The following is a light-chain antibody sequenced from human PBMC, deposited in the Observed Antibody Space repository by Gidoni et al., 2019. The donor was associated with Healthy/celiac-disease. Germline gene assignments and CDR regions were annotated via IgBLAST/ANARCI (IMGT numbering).Light chain of an antibody. CDR1: QRISSY. CDR3: QQSYSTPRT. J-gene: IGKJ1*01. V-gene: IGKV1-39*01. CDR2: AAS. Sequence: DIQMSHSPSSLSASVGDRVTITCRGSQRISSYINWYQQKPGKAPKLLIYAASSLQSGVPSRFRGSGSGTDFTLTISRLQPEDFATYYCQQSYSTPRTFGQXTKVEIK.